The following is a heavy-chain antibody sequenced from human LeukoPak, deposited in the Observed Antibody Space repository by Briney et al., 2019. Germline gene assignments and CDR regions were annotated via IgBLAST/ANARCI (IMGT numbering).Heavy chain of an antibody. V-gene: IGHV4-38-2*02. CDR2: VHYSGIT. Sequence: SETLSLTCTVSGYPISSGYYWGWIRQPPGKGLEWVGSVHYSGITYYNPSLESRVTISVDTSKNQFFLRLSSVPAADTAVYYCASLPSGNYFDLWGQGTLVTVSS. D-gene: IGHD6-6*01. J-gene: IGHJ4*02. CDR1: GYPISSGYY. CDR3: ASLPSGNYFDL.